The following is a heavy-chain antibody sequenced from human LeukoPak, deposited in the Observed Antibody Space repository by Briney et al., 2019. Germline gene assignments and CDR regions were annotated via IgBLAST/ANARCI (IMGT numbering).Heavy chain of an antibody. CDR1: GFTVGSNY. J-gene: IGHJ5*02. Sequence: GGSLRLSCAASGFTVGSNYMSWVRQAPGKGLEWVSVIYSGGSTYYADSVKGRFTISRDNSKNTLYLQMNSLRAEDTAVYYCARDSGDYVGWFDPWGQGTLVTVSS. D-gene: IGHD4-17*01. CDR3: ARDSGDYVGWFDP. V-gene: IGHV3-53*01. CDR2: IYSGGST.